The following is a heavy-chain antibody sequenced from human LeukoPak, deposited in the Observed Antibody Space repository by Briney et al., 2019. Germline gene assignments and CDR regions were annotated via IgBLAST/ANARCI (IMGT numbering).Heavy chain of an antibody. CDR1: GGSISSYY. J-gene: IGHJ5*02. Sequence: SETLSLTCTVSGGSISSYYWSWIRQPPGKGLEWIGEINHSGSTNYNPSLKSRVTISVGTSKNQFSLKLSSVTAADTAVYYCARAVYDFWSGYRPTNGFDPWGQGTLVTVSS. V-gene: IGHV4-34*01. D-gene: IGHD3-3*01. CDR2: INHSGST. CDR3: ARAVYDFWSGYRPTNGFDP.